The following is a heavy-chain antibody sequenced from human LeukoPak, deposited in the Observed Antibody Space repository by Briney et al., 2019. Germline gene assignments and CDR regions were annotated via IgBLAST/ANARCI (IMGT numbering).Heavy chain of an antibody. Sequence: PXETLXXXCTVSGGSISSYYWSWIRQPPGKGLEWIGYIYYSGSTNYNPSLISRVTISIDTSKNKFSLKLSCVTAADKAVYYCAXXXXGXXCXHYYYYXMDVWGKGXTVTISS. J-gene: IGHJ6*03. CDR1: GGSISSYY. V-gene: IGHV4-59*08. CDR3: AXXXXGXXCXHYYYYXMDV. CDR2: IYYSGST. D-gene: IGHD2-15*01.